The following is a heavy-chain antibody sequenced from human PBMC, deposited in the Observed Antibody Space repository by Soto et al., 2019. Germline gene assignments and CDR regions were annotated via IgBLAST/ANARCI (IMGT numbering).Heavy chain of an antibody. J-gene: IGHJ4*02. CDR3: AKDSTRGVTSTFDY. CDR1: GFTFSSYA. CDR2: ISGIGGST. V-gene: IGHV3-23*01. Sequence: EVQLLESGGGLVQPGGSLRLSCAASGFTFSSYAMSWVRQAPGKGLEWVSAISGIGGSTYYADSVKGRFTISRDNYKNTLYLQMNSMRAEDTAVYYCAKDSTRGVTSTFDYWGQGTLVTVSS. D-gene: IGHD2-21*02.